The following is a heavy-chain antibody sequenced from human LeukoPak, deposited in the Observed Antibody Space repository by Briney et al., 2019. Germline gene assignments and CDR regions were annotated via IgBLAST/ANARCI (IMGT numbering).Heavy chain of an antibody. CDR3: ARGGVYCSSVSCSVDY. V-gene: IGHV3-49*03. CDR1: GFTFGDYA. Sequence: GGSLRLSCTASGFTFGDYAMSWFRQAPGKGLEWVGFIRSKAYGGTTENAASVKGRFTISRDDSKSIAYLQMNSLRTEDTAVYYCARGGVYCSSVSCSVDYWGQGILVTVSS. D-gene: IGHD2-2*01. CDR2: IRSKAYGGTT. J-gene: IGHJ4*02.